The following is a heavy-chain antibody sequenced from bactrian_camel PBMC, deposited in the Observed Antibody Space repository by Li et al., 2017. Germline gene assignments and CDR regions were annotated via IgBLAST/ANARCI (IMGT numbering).Heavy chain of an antibody. J-gene: IGHJ4*01. CDR2: ISKSGTYT. D-gene: IGHD2*01. CDR3: ATNTVTDGVAEFSY. V-gene: IGHV3-1*01. CDR1: GFTFDDYA. Sequence: DVQLVESGGGLVQPGGSLTLSCVGSGFTFDDYAMGWIRQAPGKGLEWVATISKSGTYTYYADSVKGRFTISRDNAKNTVYLRMNNLKSEDTSLHYCATNTVTDGVAEFSYWGQGTQVTVS.